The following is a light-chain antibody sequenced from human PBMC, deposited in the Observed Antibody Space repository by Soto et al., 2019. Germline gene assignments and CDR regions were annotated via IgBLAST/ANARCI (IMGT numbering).Light chain of an antibody. V-gene: IGKV1-39*01. CDR3: QQSYTTPIT. CDR2: AAS. J-gene: IGKJ5*01. CDR1: QTISSH. Sequence: DIHMTHSPSSLSSPLVDRVIITCRASQTISSHLNWYQQKPGKAPNLLVYAASSLQSGVPSRFTGSGSGTDFTLTISSLQPEDFATYFCQQSYTTPITFGQGTRLEIK.